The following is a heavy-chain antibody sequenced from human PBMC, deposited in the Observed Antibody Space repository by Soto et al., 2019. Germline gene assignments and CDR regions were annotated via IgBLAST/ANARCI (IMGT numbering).Heavy chain of an antibody. D-gene: IGHD6-19*01. V-gene: IGHV1-2*04. CDR3: ARDGEQWLHSYGMDV. CDR1: GYTFTGYY. CDR2: INPNSGGT. Sequence: ASVKVSCKASGYTFTGYYMHCVRQAPGQGLEWMGWINPNSGGTNYAQKFQGWVTMTRDTSISTAYMELSRLRSDDTAVYYCARDGEQWLHSYGMDVWGQGTTVTVSS. J-gene: IGHJ6*02.